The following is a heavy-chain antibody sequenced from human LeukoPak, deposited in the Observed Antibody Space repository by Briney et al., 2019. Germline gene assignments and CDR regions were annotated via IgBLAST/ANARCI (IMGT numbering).Heavy chain of an antibody. J-gene: IGHJ4*02. CDR3: AKDPAAYSSGWYSY. CDR2: ISGSGGST. Sequence: PGGSLRLSCAASGFTFSSYATSWVRQAPGKGLEWVSAISGSGGSTYYADSVKGRFTISRDNSKNTLYLQMNSLRAEDTAVYYCAKDPAAYSSGWYSYWGQGTLVTVSS. V-gene: IGHV3-23*01. D-gene: IGHD6-19*01. CDR1: GFTFSSYA.